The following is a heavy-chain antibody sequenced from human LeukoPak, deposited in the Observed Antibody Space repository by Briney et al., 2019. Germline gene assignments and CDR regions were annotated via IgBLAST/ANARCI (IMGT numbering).Heavy chain of an antibody. CDR3: AKDRSCINDVRHGDFDY. V-gene: IGHV3-23*01. J-gene: IGHJ4*02. CDR1: GFTFSNYA. CDR2: ISGSGDTT. D-gene: IGHD2-8*01. Sequence: GGSLRLSCAASGFTFSNYAMSWVRQAPGKGLEWVSAISGSGDTTYYADSVKGRFTISRDNSKNTVYLQMNSLRAEDTAVYYCAKDRSCINDVRHGDFDYWGQGTLVTVSS.